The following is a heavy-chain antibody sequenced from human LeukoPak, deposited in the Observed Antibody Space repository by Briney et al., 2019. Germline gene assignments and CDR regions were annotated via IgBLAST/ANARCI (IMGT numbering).Heavy chain of an antibody. CDR2: IYWTDDK. CDR3: AHSGKRVGAPMGPFDY. J-gene: IGHJ4*02. D-gene: IGHD1-26*01. V-gene: IGHV2-5*01. Sequence: ESGPTLVKPTQTLTLTCTFSGFSPSTSGVGVGWIRQPPGKALEWLALIYWTDDKRYSPSLKSRLTITKDTSKNQVVLTMTNMDHVDTATYYCAHSGKRVGAPMGPFDYWGQGTLVTVSS. CDR1: GFSPSTSGVG.